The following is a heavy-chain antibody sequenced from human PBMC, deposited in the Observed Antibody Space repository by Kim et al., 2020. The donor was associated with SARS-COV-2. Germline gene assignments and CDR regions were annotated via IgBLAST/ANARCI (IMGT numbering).Heavy chain of an antibody. J-gene: IGHJ2*01. CDR3: ARGPVDPKDGWYFDV. D-gene: IGHD2-15*01. V-gene: IGHV3-33*01. CDR2: ISYDGSDK. Sequence: GGSLRLSCAASGFSFSSYGMHWVRQAPGKGLEWVAYISYDGSDKFYADSVKGRFTISRDNSNNTLSLQTNSLRAEDTAVFYCARGPVDPKDGWYFDVWGRGTVVTVSS. CDR1: GFSFSSYG.